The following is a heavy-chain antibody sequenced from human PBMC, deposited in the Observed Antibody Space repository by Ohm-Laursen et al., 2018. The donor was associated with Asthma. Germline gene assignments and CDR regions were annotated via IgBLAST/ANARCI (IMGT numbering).Heavy chain of an antibody. CDR1: GGSISSSSYY. Sequence: GTLSLTCTVSGGSISSSSYYWGWIRQPPGKGLEWIGSIYYSGSTYYNPSLKSRVTISVDTSKNQFSLKLSSVTAADTAVYYYARRVGLDLFDYWGQGTLVTVSS. CDR2: IYYSGST. CDR3: ARRVGLDLFDY. D-gene: IGHD1-26*01. J-gene: IGHJ4*02. V-gene: IGHV4-39*01.